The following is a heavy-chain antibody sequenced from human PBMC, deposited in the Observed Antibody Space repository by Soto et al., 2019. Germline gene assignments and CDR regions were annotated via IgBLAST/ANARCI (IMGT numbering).Heavy chain of an antibody. CDR3: ARSEVYCSGGSCLPPNWFDP. Sequence: QLQLQESGSGLVKPSQTLSLTCAVSGGSISSGGYSWSWIRQPPGKGLEWIGYIYHSGSTYYNPSLKSRVTISVDRSKNQFSLKLSSVTAADTAVYYCARSEVYCSGGSCLPPNWFDPWGQGTLVTVSS. V-gene: IGHV4-30-2*01. CDR2: IYHSGST. CDR1: GGSISSGGYS. D-gene: IGHD2-15*01. J-gene: IGHJ5*02.